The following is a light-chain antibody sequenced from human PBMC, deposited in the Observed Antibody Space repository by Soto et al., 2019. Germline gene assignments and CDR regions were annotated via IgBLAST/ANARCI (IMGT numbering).Light chain of an antibody. Sequence: QAALAQPPDGTWFPVQSSSIAWTGTSSDVGGYNYVSWYQQHPGKAPNTMNYHVSNRPSALSNRFSGSKFANTASLTISGLQAENEPDYYCSSHTRSSIAYVFGTGPKLTVL. V-gene: IGLV2-14*01. CDR2: HVS. J-gene: IGLJ1*01. CDR3: SSHTRSSIAYV. CDR1: SSDVGGYNY.